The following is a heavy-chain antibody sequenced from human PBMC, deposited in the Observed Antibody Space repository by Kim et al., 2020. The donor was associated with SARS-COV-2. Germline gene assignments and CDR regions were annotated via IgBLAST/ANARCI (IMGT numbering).Heavy chain of an antibody. CDR1: GFTFSSYA. CDR3: AKIGGEHGDYDYYFDY. Sequence: GGSLRLSCAASGFTFSSYAMSWVRQAPGKGLEWVSAISGSGGSTYYADSVKGRFTISRDNSKNTLYLQMNSLRAEDTAVYYCAKIGGEHGDYDYYFDYWGQGTLVTVSS. CDR2: ISGSGGST. V-gene: IGHV3-23*01. D-gene: IGHD4-17*01. J-gene: IGHJ4*02.